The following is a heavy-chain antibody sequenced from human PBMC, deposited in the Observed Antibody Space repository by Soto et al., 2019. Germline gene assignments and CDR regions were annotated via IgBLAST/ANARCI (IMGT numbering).Heavy chain of an antibody. CDR3: ARDLTGYCTNGVCLGDAFDI. CDR1: GYTFTSYA. D-gene: IGHD2-8*01. Sequence: QVQLVQSGAEEKKPGASVKVSCKASGYTFTSYAMHWVRQAPGQRLEWMGWINAGNGNTKYSQKFQGRVTITRDTSASTAYMELSSLRSEDTAVYYCARDLTGYCTNGVCLGDAFDIWGQGTMVTVSS. J-gene: IGHJ3*02. CDR2: INAGNGNT. V-gene: IGHV1-3*05.